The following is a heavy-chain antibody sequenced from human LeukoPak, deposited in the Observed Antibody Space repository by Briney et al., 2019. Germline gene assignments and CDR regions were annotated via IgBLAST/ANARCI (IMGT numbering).Heavy chain of an antibody. V-gene: IGHV1-18*01. Sequence: ASVKVSCKASGYTFSNYGISWMRQAPGQGLDWLGWISTYNGNRSYAEKLQGRATLTTDTSTSTAYMELRSLRSDDTAVYYCARAIYDTSGYYPYYFDYWGQGTLVAVSS. D-gene: IGHD3-22*01. CDR1: GYTFSNYG. J-gene: IGHJ4*02. CDR3: ARAIYDTSGYYPYYFDY. CDR2: ISTYNGNR.